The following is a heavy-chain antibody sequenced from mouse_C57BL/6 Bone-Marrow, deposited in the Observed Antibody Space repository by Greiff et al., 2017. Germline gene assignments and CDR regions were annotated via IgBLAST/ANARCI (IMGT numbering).Heavy chain of an antibody. Sequence: EVQGVESGAELVRPGASVKLSCTASGFNIKDDYMHWVKQRPEQGLEWIGWIDPENGDTEYASKFQGKATITADTSSNTAYLQLSILTSEDTAVYYCTALYYYGSSPWYFDVWGTGTTVTVSS. D-gene: IGHD1-1*01. CDR3: TALYYYGSSPWYFDV. J-gene: IGHJ1*03. V-gene: IGHV14-4*01. CDR1: GFNIKDDY. CDR2: IDPENGDT.